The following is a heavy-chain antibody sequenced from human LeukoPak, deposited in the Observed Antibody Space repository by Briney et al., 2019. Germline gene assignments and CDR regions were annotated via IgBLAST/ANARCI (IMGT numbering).Heavy chain of an antibody. V-gene: IGHV5-51*01. CDR3: ARRSATGPGWFDP. CDR2: IYPGDSDT. CDR1: GNTFTNYW. D-gene: IGHD3-9*01. Sequence: GESRKISCKASGNTFTNYWIAWVRQMPGKGLEWMGIIYPGDSDTRYSPSFQYQVTISADKSINTAYLQWSNLKASDTAIYYCARRSATGPGWFDPWGQGTLVTVSS. J-gene: IGHJ5*02.